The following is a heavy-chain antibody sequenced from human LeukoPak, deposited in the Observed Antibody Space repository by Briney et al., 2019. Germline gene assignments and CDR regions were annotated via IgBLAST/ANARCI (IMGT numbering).Heavy chain of an antibody. Sequence: GGSLRLSCAASGFPFSGYGMHWVRQAPGKGLEYVSGISGDGVTTYYANSVKGRFTISRDNSKNTLYLQMGSLRPEDMAVYYCARDRYSGYDSPFDYWGQGTLVTVSS. J-gene: IGHJ4*02. V-gene: IGHV3-64*01. CDR3: ARDRYSGYDSPFDY. CDR1: GFPFSGYG. CDR2: ISGDGVTT. D-gene: IGHD5-12*01.